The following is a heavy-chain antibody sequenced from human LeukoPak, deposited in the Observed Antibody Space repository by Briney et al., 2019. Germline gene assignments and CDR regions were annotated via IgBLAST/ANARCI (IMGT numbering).Heavy chain of an antibody. V-gene: IGHV3-66*02. CDR1: GFTVSSNY. CDR3: ARYYDSSGYTQGAFDI. CDR2: FYRGIST. J-gene: IGHJ3*02. Sequence: PGGSLRLSCAASGFTVSSNYMSWVRQAPGKGLEWVSSFYRGISTYYADSVKGRFITSRDHSKNTVYLQMDSLRPEDTAVYYCARYYDSSGYTQGAFDIWGQGTMVTVS. D-gene: IGHD3-22*01.